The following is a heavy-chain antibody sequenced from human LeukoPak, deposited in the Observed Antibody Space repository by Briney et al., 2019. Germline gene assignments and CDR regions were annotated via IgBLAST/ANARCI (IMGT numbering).Heavy chain of an antibody. Sequence: SETLSLTCTVSGDSLSSGRFSWSWIRQPAGKGLEWIGRIYASGNTNYDPSLKSRVTMSLDTSKSQFSLNLSSVTAADTAVYYCAREWSGGTHFGYWGQGTLVTVSS. CDR3: AREWSGGTHFGY. CDR1: GDSLSSGRFS. D-gene: IGHD3-16*01. J-gene: IGHJ4*02. V-gene: IGHV4-61*02. CDR2: IYASGNT.